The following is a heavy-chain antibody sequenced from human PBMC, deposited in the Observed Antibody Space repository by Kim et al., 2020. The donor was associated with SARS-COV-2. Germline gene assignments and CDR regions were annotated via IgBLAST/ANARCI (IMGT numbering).Heavy chain of an antibody. CDR2: INWNGGST. Sequence: GGSLRLSCAASGFTFDDYGMSWVRQAPGKGLEWVSGINWNGGSTGYADSVKGRFTISRDNAKNSLYLQMNSLRAEDTALYYCAKTYYYGSGSYYPWGYMDVWGKGTTVNVSS. J-gene: IGHJ6*03. CDR1: GFTFDDYG. D-gene: IGHD3-10*01. V-gene: IGHV3-20*04. CDR3: AKTYYYGSGSYYPWGYMDV.